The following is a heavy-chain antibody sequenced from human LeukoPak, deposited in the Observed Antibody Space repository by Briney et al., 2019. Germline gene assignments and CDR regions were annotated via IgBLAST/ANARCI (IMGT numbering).Heavy chain of an antibody. J-gene: IGHJ4*02. V-gene: IGHV3-21*01. CDR1: GFTFSSYS. CDR2: ISSSSSYI. D-gene: IGHD6-13*01. CDR3: AGVFSSSWSSDLDY. Sequence: GGSLRLSCAASGFTFSSYSMNWVRQAPGKGLEWVSSISSSSSYIYYADSVKGRFTISRDNAKNSLYLQMNSLRAEDTAVYYCAGVFSSSWSSDLDYWGQGTLVTVSS.